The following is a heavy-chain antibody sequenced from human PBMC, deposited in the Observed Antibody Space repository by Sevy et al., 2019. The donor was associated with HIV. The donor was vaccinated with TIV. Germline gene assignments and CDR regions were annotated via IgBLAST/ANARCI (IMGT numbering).Heavy chain of an antibody. CDR3: ARHGMSATADY. J-gene: IGHJ4*02. CDR2: IYDSMTS. D-gene: IGHD6-13*01. V-gene: IGHV4-59*08. Sequence: SETLSLTCTVSGGSMINYHWSWIRQPPGKGLEWIGFIYDSMTSKYNSSFMSRVSISGDPSKNQFSLRLNSVTAADTAVYYCARHGMSATADYWGQGILVTVS. CDR1: GGSMINYH.